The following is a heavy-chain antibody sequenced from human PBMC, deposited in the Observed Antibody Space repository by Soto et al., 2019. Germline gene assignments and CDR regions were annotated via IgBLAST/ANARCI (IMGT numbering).Heavy chain of an antibody. CDR2: INTYNANT. D-gene: IGHD6-13*01. V-gene: IGHV1-18*01. CDR3: ARDLLYSTRSTVRFDI. Sequence: VQLVQSGVEVKKPGASVKVSCKASGYTFTNYGISWVRQAPGQGLEWMGWINTYNANTNYAQKVQGRVTLTTETSTMTAYMESRSLRPDDTAVYYCARDLLYSTRSTVRFDIWGQGTMLTVSS. J-gene: IGHJ3*02. CDR1: GYTFTNYG.